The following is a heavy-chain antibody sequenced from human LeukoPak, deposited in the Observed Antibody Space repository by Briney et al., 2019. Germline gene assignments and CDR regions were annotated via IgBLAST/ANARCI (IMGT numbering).Heavy chain of an antibody. V-gene: IGHV3-23*01. D-gene: IGHD5-24*01. J-gene: IGHJ6*03. CDR2: ISGSGGST. Sequence: GGTLRLSCAASGFTFSSYGMSWVRQAPGKGLEWVSAISGSGGSTYHADFVKGRFTISRDNSKKMLYLQMNSLRAEDTAIYYCAKKLERYGDYMDVWGNGTTVTISS. CDR1: GFTFSSYG. CDR3: AKKLERYGDYMDV.